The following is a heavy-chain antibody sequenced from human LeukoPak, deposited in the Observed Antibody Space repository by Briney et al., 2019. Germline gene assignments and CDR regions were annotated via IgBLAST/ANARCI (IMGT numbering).Heavy chain of an antibody. J-gene: IGHJ6*01. CDR1: GYTLTSYY. D-gene: IGHD1-14*01. Sequence: ASVKVSCKASGYTLTSYYMHWVRQAPGQGLEWMGIINPSGGSTSYAQKFQGRVTMTRDTSTSTVYMELSSLRSEDTAVYYCARDLTPIYYYYYGMDVWGQGTTVTVSS. V-gene: IGHV1-46*01. CDR2: INPSGGST. CDR3: ARDLTPIYYYYYGMDV.